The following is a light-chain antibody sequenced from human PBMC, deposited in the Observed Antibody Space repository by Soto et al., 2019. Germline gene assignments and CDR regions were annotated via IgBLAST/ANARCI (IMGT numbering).Light chain of an antibody. V-gene: IGLV2-14*01. J-gene: IGLJ2*01. CDR2: DVT. CDR1: SIDIGGYDY. Sequence: QSALTQPASVSGSPGQSITISCTGTSIDIGGYDYISWYQQHPGKVPKLIIYDVTDRPSGVSNRFSGSKSGNTASLTITGLEAEDEADYYCSSYKSSSTGVVFGGGTKLTVL. CDR3: SSYKSSSTGVV.